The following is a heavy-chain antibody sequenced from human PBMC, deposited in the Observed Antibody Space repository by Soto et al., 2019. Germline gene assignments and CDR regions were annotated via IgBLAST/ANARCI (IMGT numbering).Heavy chain of an antibody. CDR3: AKEGYSSSYNDY. V-gene: IGHV3-30*18. J-gene: IGHJ4*02. CDR1: GFTFSSYG. Sequence: QVQLVESGGGVVQPGGSLRLSCAASGFTFSSYGMHWVRQAPGKGLEWMAVISYDGSNKYYADSVKGRFTISRDNSKNTLYLQMNSLRAEDTAVYYCAKEGYSSSYNDYWGQGTLGTGSS. CDR2: ISYDGSNK. D-gene: IGHD6-13*01.